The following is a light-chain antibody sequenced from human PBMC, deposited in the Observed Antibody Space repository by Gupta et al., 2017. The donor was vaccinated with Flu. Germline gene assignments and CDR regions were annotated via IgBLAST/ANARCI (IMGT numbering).Light chain of an antibody. CDR2: DSS. Sequence: GDTATLSCRASQSIDTYLAWYQQKPGQAPRLLIFDSSNRAPGIPARFTGSGSSTHFTLTISGLDPEDFALYFCQQRGNWPLTFGGGTKVEIK. V-gene: IGKV3-11*01. CDR3: QQRGNWPLT. J-gene: IGKJ4*01. CDR1: QSIDTY.